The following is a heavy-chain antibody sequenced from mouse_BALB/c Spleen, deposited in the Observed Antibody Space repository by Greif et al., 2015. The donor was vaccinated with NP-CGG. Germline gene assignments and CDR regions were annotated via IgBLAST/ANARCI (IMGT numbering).Heavy chain of an antibody. Sequence: VHPVESGPGLVAPSQSLSITCTVSGFSLTSYGVHWVRQPPGKGLEWLGVIWAGGSTNYNSALMSRLSISKDNSKSQVFLKMNSLQTDDTAMYYCARITTAGAYWGQGTLVTVSA. D-gene: IGHD1-2*01. CDR3: ARITTAGAY. J-gene: IGHJ3*01. V-gene: IGHV2-9*02. CDR2: IWAGGST. CDR1: GFSLTSYG.